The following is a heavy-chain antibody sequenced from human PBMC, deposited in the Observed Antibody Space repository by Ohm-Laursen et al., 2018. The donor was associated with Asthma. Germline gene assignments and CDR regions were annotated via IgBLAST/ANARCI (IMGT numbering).Heavy chain of an antibody. D-gene: IGHD6-13*01. V-gene: IGHV3-48*02. CDR1: GFTFSSYA. CDR2: INGDSKSI. CDR3: ARADSSNWDFDY. Sequence: SLRLSCSASGFTFSSYALNWVRQAPGKGLDWASYINGDSKSIHYGDSVRGRFTISRDNAKNSLYLQMNNLRDEDTAVYYCARADSSNWDFDYWGPGTQVTVSS. J-gene: IGHJ4*02.